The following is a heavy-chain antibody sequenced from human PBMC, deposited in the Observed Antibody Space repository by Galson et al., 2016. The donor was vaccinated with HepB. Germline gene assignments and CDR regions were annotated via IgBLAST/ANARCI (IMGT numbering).Heavy chain of an antibody. D-gene: IGHD4-17*01. J-gene: IGHJ5*02. CDR1: GYTFTVTG. Sequence: SVKVSCKASGYTFTVTGISWVRQAPGQGLEWMGWISANNGDTYYAQNLQDRVTLTTDTSTSTAYMELRSLRSDDTAVYYCARDRDYVLDHWGQGTLVTVSS. V-gene: IGHV1-18*01. CDR3: ARDRDYVLDH. CDR2: ISANNGDT.